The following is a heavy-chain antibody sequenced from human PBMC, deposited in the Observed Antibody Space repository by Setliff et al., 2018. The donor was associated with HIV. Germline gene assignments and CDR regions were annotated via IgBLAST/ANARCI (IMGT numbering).Heavy chain of an antibody. Sequence: PSETLSLTCAVYDGSFNDYYWSWIRQPPGKGLEWIGEIIHSGSINYNPSLNSRVTISVDTYNNQFSLNMNSVNAADTAVYYCARGYASGYDAYGYWGQGTLVTVSS. CDR3: ARGYASGYDAYGY. CDR1: DGSFNDYY. J-gene: IGHJ4*02. CDR2: IIHSGSI. D-gene: IGHD5-12*01. V-gene: IGHV4-34*01.